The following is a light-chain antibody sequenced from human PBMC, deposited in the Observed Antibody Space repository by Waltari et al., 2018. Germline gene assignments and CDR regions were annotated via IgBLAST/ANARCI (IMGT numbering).Light chain of an antibody. CDR2: GAS. Sequence: ETVMPQSPATLSVSPGERATLSCRASQGVSTNLAWYQQKPGQAPRRLLYGASTRATGVPARFSGTGSGTEFTLTIDSLQSEDFAVYYCQQYSNWPPITFGQGTRLEIK. CDR1: QGVSTN. J-gene: IGKJ5*01. V-gene: IGKV3-15*01. CDR3: QQYSNWPPIT.